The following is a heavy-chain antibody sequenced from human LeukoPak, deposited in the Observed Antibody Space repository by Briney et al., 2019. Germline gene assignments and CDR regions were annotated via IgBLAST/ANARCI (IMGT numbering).Heavy chain of an antibody. D-gene: IGHD6-19*01. CDR1: GFTFSSYG. J-gene: IGHJ1*01. CDR2: IWYDGSNK. V-gene: IGHV3-33*06. Sequence: GVSLRLSCAASGFTFSSYGMHWVRQAPGKGLEWVAVIWYDGSNKYYADSVKGRFTISRDNSKNTLYLQMNSLRAEDTAVYYCAKAPLPYSSGWYYFQHWGQGTLVTVSS. CDR3: AKAPLPYSSGWYYFQH.